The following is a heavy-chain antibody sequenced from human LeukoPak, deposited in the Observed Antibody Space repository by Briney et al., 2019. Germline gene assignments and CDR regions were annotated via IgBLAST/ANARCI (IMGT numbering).Heavy chain of an antibody. J-gene: IGHJ2*01. CDR3: ARVDYAVDWYFDL. CDR2: IYTSGST. V-gene: IGHV4-61*02. D-gene: IGHD4-17*01. Sequence: PSETLSLICTVSGGSISSGSYYWSWIRQPAGKGLEWIGRIYTSGSTNYNPSFKSRVTISVDTSKNQFSLKLSSVTAADTAVYYCARVDYAVDWYFDLWGRGTLVTVSS. CDR1: GGSISSGSYY.